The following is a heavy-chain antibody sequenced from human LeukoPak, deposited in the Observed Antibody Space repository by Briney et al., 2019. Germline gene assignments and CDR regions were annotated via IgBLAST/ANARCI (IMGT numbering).Heavy chain of an antibody. J-gene: IGHJ6*02. CDR1: GGSISSYY. V-gene: IGHV4-59*01. D-gene: IGHD6-6*01. CDR2: IYYSGST. CDR3: ARDEGYSSSSLNGMDV. Sequence: SETLSLTCTVSGGSISSYYWSWIRQPPGKGLEWIGCIYYSGSTNYNPSLKSRVTISVDTSKNQFSLKLSSVTAADTAVYYCARDEGYSSSSLNGMDVWGQGTTVTVSS.